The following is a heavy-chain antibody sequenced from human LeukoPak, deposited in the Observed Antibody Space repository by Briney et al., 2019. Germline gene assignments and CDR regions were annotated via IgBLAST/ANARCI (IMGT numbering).Heavy chain of an antibody. CDR1: GGSISSYY. Sequence: LSLTCTVSGGSISSYYWSWIRQPPGKGLEWVSCISTSGNTIYYADSVKGRFTLSRDNAKNSLYLQMNSLRAEDTAVYYCARESYSGSPDYWGQGTLVTVSS. J-gene: IGHJ4*02. V-gene: IGHV3-11*04. D-gene: IGHD1-26*01. CDR3: ARESYSGSPDY. CDR2: ISTSGNTI.